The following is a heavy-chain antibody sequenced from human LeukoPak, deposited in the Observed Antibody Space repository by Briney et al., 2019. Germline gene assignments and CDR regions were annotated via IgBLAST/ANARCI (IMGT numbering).Heavy chain of an antibody. J-gene: IGHJ4*02. V-gene: IGHV1-18*04. Sequence: GASVKVSCKASGYTFTGYYMHWVRQAPGQGLEWMGWISAYNGNTNYAQKLQGGVTMTTDTSTSTAYMELRSLRSDDTAVYYCARGHDSSGWYSFDYWGQGTLVTVSS. CDR3: ARGHDSSGWYSFDY. CDR1: GYTFTGYY. D-gene: IGHD6-19*01. CDR2: ISAYNGNT.